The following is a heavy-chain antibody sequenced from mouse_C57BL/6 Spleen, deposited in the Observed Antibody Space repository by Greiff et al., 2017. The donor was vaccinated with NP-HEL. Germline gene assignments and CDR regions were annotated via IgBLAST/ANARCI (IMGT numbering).Heavy chain of an antibody. Sequence: VKLLESGPELVKPGASVKISCKASGYAFSSSWMNWVKQRPGKGLEWIGRIYPGDGDTNYNGKFKGKATLTADKSSSTAYMQLSSLTSEDSAVYFCARWYGSSYGFAYWGQGTLVTVSA. CDR1: GYAFSSSW. CDR2: IYPGDGDT. V-gene: IGHV1-82*01. CDR3: ARWYGSSYGFAY. J-gene: IGHJ3*01. D-gene: IGHD1-1*01.